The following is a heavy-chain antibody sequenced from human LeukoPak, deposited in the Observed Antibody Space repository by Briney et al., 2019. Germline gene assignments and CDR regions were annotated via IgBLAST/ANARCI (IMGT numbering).Heavy chain of an antibody. CDR3: ARERRVLRFLEWSQYYFDY. J-gene: IGHJ4*02. CDR1: GGTFSSYA. V-gene: IGHV1-69*01. CDR2: IIPIFGTA. Sequence: GSSVKVSCKASGGTFSSYAISWVRQAPGQGLEWMGGIIPIFGTANYAQKFQGRVTITADESTSTAYMEQSSLRSEDTAVYYCARERRVLRFLEWSQYYFDYWGQGTLVTVSS. D-gene: IGHD3-3*01.